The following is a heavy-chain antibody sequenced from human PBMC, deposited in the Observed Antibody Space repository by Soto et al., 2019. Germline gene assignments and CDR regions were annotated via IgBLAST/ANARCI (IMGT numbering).Heavy chain of an antibody. Sequence: GALRLSWAASGFTFSDYYMSLIRQAPGKGLEWVSYISGSGNTIYYADSVKGRFTISRDNAKNSLYLQMTGLRAEDTAVYYCARETVPPWFDPWGQGTLVTVSS. CDR1: GFTFSDYY. V-gene: IGHV3-11*01. CDR2: ISGSGNTI. J-gene: IGHJ5*02. D-gene: IGHD1-1*01. CDR3: ARETVPPWFDP.